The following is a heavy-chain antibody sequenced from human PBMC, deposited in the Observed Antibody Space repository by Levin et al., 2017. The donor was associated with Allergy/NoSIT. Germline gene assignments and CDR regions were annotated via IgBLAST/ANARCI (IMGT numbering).Heavy chain of an antibody. Sequence: GGSLRLSCKASGYTFKNYGISWVRQAPGQGLEWMGWISTHNGNTNYAQSFQGRVTMTTDTSTSTADMELRSLISDDTAVYYCARFVVTPVSYFYTDVWGKGTTVTVSS. CDR2: ISTHNGNT. J-gene: IGHJ6*03. V-gene: IGHV1-18*01. D-gene: IGHD2-2*01. CDR1: GYTFKNYG. CDR3: ARFVVTPVSYFYTDV.